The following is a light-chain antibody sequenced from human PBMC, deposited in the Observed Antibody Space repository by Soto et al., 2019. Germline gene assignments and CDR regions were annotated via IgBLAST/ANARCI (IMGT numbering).Light chain of an antibody. CDR1: QSISSN. J-gene: IGKJ4*01. CDR3: QQYIRWPLT. Sequence: EIVMTQSPATLSVSPGERATLSCRASQSISSNLAWYQQKPGQAPRLLMFRTSSRATGFPARFSGSGSGTEFNLTISSLQSEDYAVYFCQQYIRWPLTFGGGTKVDIK. CDR2: RTS. V-gene: IGKV3-15*01.